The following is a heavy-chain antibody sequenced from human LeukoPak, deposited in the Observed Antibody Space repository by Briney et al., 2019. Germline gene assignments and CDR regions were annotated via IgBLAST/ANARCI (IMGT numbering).Heavy chain of an antibody. V-gene: IGHV4-59*01. CDR2: IYYSGST. Sequence: PSETLSLTCTVSGGSISSYYWSWIRQPPGKGLEWIGYIYYSGSTNYNPSLKSRVTISVDTSKNQFSLKLSSVTAADTAVYYCARDPSYYYGSGSYFDALDIWGQGTMVTVSS. CDR1: GGSISSYY. J-gene: IGHJ3*02. CDR3: ARDPSYYYGSGSYFDALDI. D-gene: IGHD3-10*01.